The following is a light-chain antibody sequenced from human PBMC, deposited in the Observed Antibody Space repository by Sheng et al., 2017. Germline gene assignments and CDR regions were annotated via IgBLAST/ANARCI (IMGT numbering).Light chain of an antibody. J-gene: IGKJ3*01. CDR2: GAS. CDR1: HTVLYSNNKNY. CDR3: QQYGSSPFT. V-gene: IGKV3-20*01. Sequence: IVMTQSPDSLAVSLGERATINCRSSHTVLYSNNKNYLAWYQQKPGQAPRLLLYGASNRATGIPDRFSGSESGTDFTLTISRLEPEDFAVYYCQQYGSSPFTFGPGTKVDIK.